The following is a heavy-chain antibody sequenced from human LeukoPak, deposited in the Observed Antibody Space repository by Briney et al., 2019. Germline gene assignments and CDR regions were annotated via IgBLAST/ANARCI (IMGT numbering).Heavy chain of an antibody. CDR2: IYYSGST. Sequence: PSETLSLTCTVSGGSISSYYWSWIRQPPGKGLEWIGYIYYSGSTNYNPSLKSRVTISVDTSKNQFSLKLSSVTAADTAVYYCARALNWGSTWFDPRGQGTLVTVSS. D-gene: IGHD7-27*01. CDR1: GGSISSYY. V-gene: IGHV4-59*01. CDR3: ARALNWGSTWFDP. J-gene: IGHJ5*02.